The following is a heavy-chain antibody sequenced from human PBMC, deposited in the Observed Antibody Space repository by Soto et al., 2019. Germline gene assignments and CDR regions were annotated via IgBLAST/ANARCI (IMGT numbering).Heavy chain of an antibody. V-gene: IGHV4-39*07. CDR2: IYYGGST. D-gene: IGHD6-19*01. CDR3: ARDGEIAVAVDAFDI. CDR1: GGSISSSDHY. Sequence: PSETLSLTCTVSGGSISSSDHYWGWIRQPPGKGLEWLGSIYYGGSTFHNPSLKSRVTISLDKSENQFSLKVTSLTAADTAVYYCARDGEIAVAVDAFDIWGQGTMVTVSS. J-gene: IGHJ3*02.